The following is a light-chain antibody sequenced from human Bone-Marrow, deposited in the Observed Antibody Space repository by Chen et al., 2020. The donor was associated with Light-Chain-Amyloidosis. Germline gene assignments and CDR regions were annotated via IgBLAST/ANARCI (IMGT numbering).Light chain of an antibody. V-gene: IGLV2-14*01. CDR3: SSYTSSSTLV. CDR2: DVS. CDR1: SSDVGGYNY. J-gene: IGLJ3*02. Sequence: QSALTRPASVSGFPGQSITISCTGTSSDVGGYNYVSWYQQHPGKAPKLMIYDVSNRPSGVSNRFSGSKSGNTASLTSSGLQAEDEADYYCSSYTSSSTLVFGGGTKLTVL.